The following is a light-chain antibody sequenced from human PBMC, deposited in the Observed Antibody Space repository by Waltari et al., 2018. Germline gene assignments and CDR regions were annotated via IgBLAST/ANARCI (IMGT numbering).Light chain of an antibody. Sequence: SVLTQPPSASGTPGQRLPIACSGSSTNVGMGLVQWYKQLPRTPPKLLIPSNDQRPAGGPDRFSGSRSGTSASLAISGLQSEDEADYYCAAWDVNLNGVLFGGGTKLTVL. V-gene: IGLV1-44*01. CDR1: STNVGMGL. CDR2: SND. J-gene: IGLJ3*02. CDR3: AAWDVNLNGVL.